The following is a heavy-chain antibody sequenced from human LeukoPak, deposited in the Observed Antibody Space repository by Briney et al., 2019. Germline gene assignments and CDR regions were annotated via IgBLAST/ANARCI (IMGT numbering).Heavy chain of an antibody. CDR1: GGSISSYY. J-gene: IGHJ4*02. CDR3: ARHVGLRLGELSNYFDY. V-gene: IGHV4-59*08. D-gene: IGHD3-16*02. CDR2: IYYSGST. Sequence: PSETLSLTCTVSGGSISSYYRSWIRQPPGKGLEWIGYIYYSGSTNYNPSLKSRVTISVDTSKNQFSLKLSSVTAADTAVYYCARHVGLRLGELSNYFDYWGQGTLVTVSS.